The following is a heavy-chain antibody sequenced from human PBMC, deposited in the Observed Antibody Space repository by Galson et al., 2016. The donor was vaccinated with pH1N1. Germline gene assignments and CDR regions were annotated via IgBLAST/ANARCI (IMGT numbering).Heavy chain of an antibody. J-gene: IGHJ3*02. CDR1: GYSFTRYW. V-gene: IGHV5-51*03. Sequence: QSGAEVKKPGESLKISCKASGYSFTRYWIAWVRQVPGKGLEWVGVVNPGGSTIRYSPPFQGQVTISSDKSINTAYLQWISLKASDTATYYCARQYDFGDYRGNAFEIGGQGTMVIVSS. CDR3: ARQYDFGDYRGNAFEI. CDR2: VNPGGSTI. D-gene: IGHD4-17*01.